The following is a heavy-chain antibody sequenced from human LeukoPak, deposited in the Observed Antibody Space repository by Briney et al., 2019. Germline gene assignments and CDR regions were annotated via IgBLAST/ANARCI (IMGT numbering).Heavy chain of an antibody. V-gene: IGHV1-69*06. D-gene: IGHD4-17*01. CDR2: IIPIFGTA. CDR1: GGTFSNHA. J-gene: IGHJ4*02. CDR3: ARSPAYGDQIFDY. Sequence: GASVKVSCKASGGTFSNHAVSWVRQAPGQGLEWMGGIIPIFGTANYAQKFQGRVTITADKSTSTAYMELSSLRSEDTAVYYCARSPAYGDQIFDYWGQGTLVTVSS.